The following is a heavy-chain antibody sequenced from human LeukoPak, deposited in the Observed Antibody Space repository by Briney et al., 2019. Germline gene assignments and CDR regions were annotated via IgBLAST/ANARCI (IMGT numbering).Heavy chain of an antibody. J-gene: IGHJ4*02. D-gene: IGHD2/OR15-2a*01. CDR2: LNPNSGGT. CDR1: GYTFTAYY. V-gene: IGHV1-2*02. CDR3: ASFYAPDRGIESQNLVTVY. Sequence: ASVEVSCKASGYTFTAYYIHWVRQAPGQGLEWMGWLNPNSGGTEYAQKFQGRVTMTRDTSISTAYMELRRLRPDDTAVYYCASFYAPDRGIESQNLVTVYWGQGTLVSVSS.